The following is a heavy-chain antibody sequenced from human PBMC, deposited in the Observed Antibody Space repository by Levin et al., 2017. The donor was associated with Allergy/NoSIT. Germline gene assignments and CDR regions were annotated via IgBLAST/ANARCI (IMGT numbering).Heavy chain of an antibody. D-gene: IGHD5-24*01. CDR2: FDASYNS. V-gene: IGHV3-53*01. CDR1: GFSVTRG. CDR3: TRWDGYADL. J-gene: IGHJ4*02. Sequence: GASVKVSCEATGFSVTRGLTWVRQAPGKGLEWVSGFDASYNSYYRQSVKGRFTVSRDASNNMVFLQMNSLRLEDTAVYYCTRWDGYADLWGRGNLVTVS.